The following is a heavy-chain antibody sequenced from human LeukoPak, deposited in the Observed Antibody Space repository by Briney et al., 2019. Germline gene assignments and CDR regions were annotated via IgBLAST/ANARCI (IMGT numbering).Heavy chain of an antibody. CDR1: GFTFSSYG. CDR3: AISGPAAAGTYYYYGMDV. Sequence: GGSLRLSCAASGFTFSSYGTHWVRQAPGKGLEWVAVISYDGSNKYYRDSVKGRFTIYRDNSKNTLYLQMNSLRAEDTAVYYCAISGPAAAGTYYYYGMDVWGKGTTVTVSS. D-gene: IGHD6-13*01. J-gene: IGHJ6*04. CDR2: ISYDGSNK. V-gene: IGHV3-30*03.